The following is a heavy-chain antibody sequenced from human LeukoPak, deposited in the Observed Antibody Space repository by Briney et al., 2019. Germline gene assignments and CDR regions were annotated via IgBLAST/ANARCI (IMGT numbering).Heavy chain of an antibody. Sequence: GGSLRLSCAASGFTFSSYGMQWVRQAPGMGPEWVSVISHDGTVRHYADSVKGRFTISRDSSTNRLYLQMDSLRTEDTAVSYCAKEGSQYASSWFDHWGQGTLVTVSS. J-gene: IGHJ5*02. V-gene: IGHV3-30*18. CDR2: ISHDGTVR. CDR1: GFTFSSYG. D-gene: IGHD2-2*01. CDR3: AKEGSQYASSWFDH.